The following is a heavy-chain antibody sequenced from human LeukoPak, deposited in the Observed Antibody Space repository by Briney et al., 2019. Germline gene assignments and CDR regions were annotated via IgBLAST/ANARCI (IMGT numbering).Heavy chain of an antibody. V-gene: IGHV3-30*04. D-gene: IGHD6-19*01. CDR3: ARVSIPGYSSGWYDY. CDR2: ISYDGSNK. J-gene: IGHJ4*02. CDR1: GFTLSSYV. Sequence: GGSLRLSCAASGFTLSSYVMHWVRQAPGKGLEWVAVISYDGSNKYYADSVKGRFTISRDNSKNTLYLQMNSLRAEDTAVYYCARVSIPGYSSGWYDYWGQGTLVTVSS.